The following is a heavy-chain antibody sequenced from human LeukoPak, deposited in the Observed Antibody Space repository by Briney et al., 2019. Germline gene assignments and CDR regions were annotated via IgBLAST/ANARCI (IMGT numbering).Heavy chain of an antibody. Sequence: SETLSLTCTVSGGSISGSSYYWGWIRQPPGKGLEWIGYIYHSGSTYYSPSLESRVTISVDKSKNQFSLKLSSVTAADTAVYYCARVGHYYYGSGSYLGGFDYWGQGTLVTVSS. CDR1: GGSISGSSYY. CDR3: ARVGHYYYGSGSYLGGFDY. J-gene: IGHJ4*02. CDR2: IYHSGST. D-gene: IGHD3-10*01. V-gene: IGHV4-39*07.